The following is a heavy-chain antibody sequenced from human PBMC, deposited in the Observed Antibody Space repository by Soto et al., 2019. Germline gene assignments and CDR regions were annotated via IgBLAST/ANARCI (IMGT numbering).Heavy chain of an antibody. J-gene: IGHJ4*02. V-gene: IGHV3-23*01. CDR2: ISRDAANT. CDR3: AKDPSTGHADH. CDR1: AFIFRDYA. D-gene: IGHD3-9*01. Sequence: GGSLRLSCAASAFIFRDYAMNWVRQAPGKGLEWVPTISRDAANTHYADSVKGRFTISRDNSKNILYLQMSSLRGEDTALYYCAKDPSTGHADHWGQGTLVTVSS.